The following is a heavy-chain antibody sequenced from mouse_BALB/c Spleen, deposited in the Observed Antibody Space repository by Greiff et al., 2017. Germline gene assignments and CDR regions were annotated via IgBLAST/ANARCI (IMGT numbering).Heavy chain of an antibody. J-gene: IGHJ2*01. CDR2: IWAGGST. V-gene: IGHV2-9*02. Sequence: VQLHQSGPGLVAPSQSLSITCTVSGFSLPSYGVHWVRQPPGTGLEWLGVIWAGGSTNYNSALMSRLSISKDNSKSQVFLKMNSLQTDDTAMYYCAREMHYGSSLYYFDYWGQGTTLTVSS. D-gene: IGHD1-1*01. CDR3: AREMHYGSSLYYFDY. CDR1: GFSLPSYG.